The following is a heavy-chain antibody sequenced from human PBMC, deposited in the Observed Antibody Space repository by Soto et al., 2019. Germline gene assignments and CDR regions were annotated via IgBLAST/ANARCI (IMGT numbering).Heavy chain of an antibody. D-gene: IGHD2-15*01. J-gene: IGHJ4*02. CDR1: GFTFNSYR. CDR3: ARHEPALYCHSASCSIPHFAS. Sequence: PGGSLRLSCAASGFTFNSYRMTWVRQAPGKGLEWVANIKEDGSERFYADSVKGRFTISRDNAKNSLFLQINSLRVEDTAIYYCARHEPALYCHSASCSIPHFASWGPGTLVTVSS. CDR2: IKEDGSER. V-gene: IGHV3-7*01.